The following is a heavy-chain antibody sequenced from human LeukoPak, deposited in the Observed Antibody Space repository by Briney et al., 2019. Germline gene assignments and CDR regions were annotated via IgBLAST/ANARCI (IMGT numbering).Heavy chain of an antibody. Sequence: PLETLSLTCTVSGGSISSGNYYWSWIRQPAGKGLEWIGRIYSSGSTNYNPSLKSRVSISVDKSKNQFSLKLSSVTAADTAVYYCARNLWFGESSDAFYIWGQGTMVTVSS. D-gene: IGHD3-10*01. V-gene: IGHV4-61*02. J-gene: IGHJ3*02. CDR3: ARNLWFGESSDAFYI. CDR2: IYSSGST. CDR1: GGSISSGNYY.